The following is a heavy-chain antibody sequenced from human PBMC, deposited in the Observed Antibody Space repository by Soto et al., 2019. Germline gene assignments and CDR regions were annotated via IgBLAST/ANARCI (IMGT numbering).Heavy chain of an antibody. Sequence: QVQLIQSGAEVKKPGSSVKVSCKASGGTFSSDAFSWVRQAPGQGLEWMGGIIPMMGKGNYAQKFQGRVSISADESTSTAYMEVSSLTSEDTAVYFCARGPKKAPFFFDISGYPRPEGFDIWGQGTMVTVSS. CDR3: ARGPKKAPFFFDISGYPRPEGFDI. J-gene: IGHJ3*02. D-gene: IGHD3-22*01. CDR2: IIPMMGKG. CDR1: GGTFSSDA. V-gene: IGHV1-69*01.